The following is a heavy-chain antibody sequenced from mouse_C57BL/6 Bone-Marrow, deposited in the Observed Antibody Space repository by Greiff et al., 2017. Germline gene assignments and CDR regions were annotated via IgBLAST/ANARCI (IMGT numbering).Heavy chain of an antibody. Sequence: EVKLVEPGGDLVKPGGSLKLSCAASGFTFSSYGMSWVRQTPDKRLEWVATISSGGSYTYYPDSVKGRFTISRDNAQNTLYLQMSSLKSEDTAMYDCASRPPCGGFDYWGQGTLVTVSA. D-gene: IGHD1-1*02. CDR3: ASRPPCGGFDY. CDR2: ISSGGSYT. V-gene: IGHV5-6*02. J-gene: IGHJ3*01. CDR1: GFTFSSYG.